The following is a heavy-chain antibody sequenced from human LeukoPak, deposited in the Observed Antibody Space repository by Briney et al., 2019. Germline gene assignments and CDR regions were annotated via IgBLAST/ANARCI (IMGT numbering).Heavy chain of an antibody. J-gene: IGHJ6*03. CDR2: IIPIFGTA. D-gene: IGHD3-3*01. V-gene: IGHV1-69*05. CDR1: GYTFTSYG. CDR3: ARGNDFWSGRYYYYYMDV. Sequence: RASVKVSCKASGYTFTSYGISWVRQAPGQGLEWMGGIIPIFGTANYAQKFQGRVTITTDESTSTAYMELSSLRSEDTAVYYCARGNDFWSGRYYYYYMDVWGKGTTVTVSS.